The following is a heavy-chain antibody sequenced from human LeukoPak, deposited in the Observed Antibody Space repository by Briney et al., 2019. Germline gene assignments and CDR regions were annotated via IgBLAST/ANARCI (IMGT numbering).Heavy chain of an antibody. Sequence: GESLQISCKGSGSRFTSYWIGWVRQLPGKGLEWMGIIYPGDSDTRYSPSFQGQVTISADKSISTAYLQWSSLKASDTAMYYCARLRVAAAGFDYWGQGTLVTVSS. V-gene: IGHV5-51*01. CDR2: IYPGDSDT. D-gene: IGHD6-13*01. CDR3: ARLRVAAAGFDY. CDR1: GSRFTSYW. J-gene: IGHJ4*02.